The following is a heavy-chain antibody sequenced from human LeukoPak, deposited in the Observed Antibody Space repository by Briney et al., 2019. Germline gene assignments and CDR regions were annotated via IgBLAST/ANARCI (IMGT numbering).Heavy chain of an antibody. CDR1: SGSISSYY. D-gene: IGHD2-2*01. J-gene: IGHJ5*02. V-gene: IGHV4-59*01. CDR2: IYYSGTT. CDR3: ARHLGYCSSTSCYPWFDP. Sequence: SETLSLTSTVSSGSISSYYWSWIRQSPGKGLEWIGYIYYSGTTDYNPSLKNRVTISVDTSKNQFSLKLSSVTAADTAVYYCARHLGYCSSTSCYPWFDPWGQGTLVTVSS.